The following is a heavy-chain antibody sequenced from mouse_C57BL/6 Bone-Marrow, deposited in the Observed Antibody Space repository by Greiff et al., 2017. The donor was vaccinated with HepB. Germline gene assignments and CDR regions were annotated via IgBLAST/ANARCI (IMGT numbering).Heavy chain of an antibody. V-gene: IGHV1-50*01. D-gene: IGHD2-2*01. CDR2: IDPSDSYT. J-gene: IGHJ1*03. Sequence: QLQQPGAELVKPGASVKLSCKASGYTFTSYWMQWVKQRPGQGLEWIGEIDPSDSYTNYNQKFKGKATLTVDTSSSTAYMQLSSLTSEDSAVYYCAREVVTTGWYFDVWGTGTTVTVSS. CDR1: GYTFTSYW. CDR3: AREVVTTGWYFDV.